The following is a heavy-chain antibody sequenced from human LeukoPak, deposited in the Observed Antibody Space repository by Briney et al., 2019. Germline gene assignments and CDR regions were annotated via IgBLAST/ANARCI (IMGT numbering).Heavy chain of an antibody. D-gene: IGHD3-22*01. CDR2: IYYSGST. V-gene: IGHV4-30-4*08. CDR1: GGSISSGDYY. Sequence: ASETLSLTCTVSGGSISSGDYYWSWIRQPPGKGLEWIGYIYYSGSTYYNPSLKSRVTISVDTSKNQFSLKLSSVTAADTAVYYWARITYYYDSSGIYYYYYYMDVWGKGTTVTVSS. J-gene: IGHJ6*03. CDR3: ARITYYYDSSGIYYYYYYMDV.